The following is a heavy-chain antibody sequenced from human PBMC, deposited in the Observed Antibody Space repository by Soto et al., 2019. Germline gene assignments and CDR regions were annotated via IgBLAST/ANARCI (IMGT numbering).Heavy chain of an antibody. CDR2: MVGDGSSS. CDR1: GFIFRTYA. Sequence: EVQLLESGGGLAQPGGSLRLSCAASGFIFRTYAMNWVRQAPGKGPEWVSVMVGDGSSSDYADSVRGRFTISRDNSKNTLYLQMNNLRAEDTAVYYCAKDLRPDGRYDLDYWGQGTLVTVSS. D-gene: IGHD1-26*01. J-gene: IGHJ4*02. CDR3: AKDLRPDGRYDLDY. V-gene: IGHV3-23*01.